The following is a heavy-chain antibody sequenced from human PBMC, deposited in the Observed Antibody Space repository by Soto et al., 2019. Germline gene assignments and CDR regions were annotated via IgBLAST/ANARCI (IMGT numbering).Heavy chain of an antibody. V-gene: IGHV4-39*07. Sequence: SETLSLTCTVSGGSISSGPYSWGWIRQPPGKGLEWIGTFHYSGSTYYSPSLESRVTISVDTSKNQFSLKVNSVTAADTAVYYCARRAVVAVTGSLDNWLDPWGQGILVTVSS. CDR3: ARRAVVAVTGSLDNWLDP. D-gene: IGHD2-21*01. J-gene: IGHJ5*02. CDR1: GGSISSGPYS. CDR2: FHYSGST.